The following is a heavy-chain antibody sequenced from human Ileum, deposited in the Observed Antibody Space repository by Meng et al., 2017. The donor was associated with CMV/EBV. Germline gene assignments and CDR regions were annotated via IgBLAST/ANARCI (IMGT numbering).Heavy chain of an antibody. CDR2: MTPNSGYT. V-gene: IGHV1-8*01. J-gene: IGHJ5*02. CDR3: VRGLWELFP. CDR1: GDTYSSYE. Sequence: VSCKTSGDTYSSYEMNWVRQAPGTGLEGMGWMTPNSGYTKLSQKIQGRVTMTRDTSTSTAYMELSSLTSEDTAIYYCVRGLWELFPWGQGTLVTVSS. D-gene: IGHD1-26*01.